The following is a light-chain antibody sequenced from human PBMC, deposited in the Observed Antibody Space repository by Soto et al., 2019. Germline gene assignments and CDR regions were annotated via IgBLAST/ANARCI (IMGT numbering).Light chain of an antibody. CDR3: QQYNNGPALT. J-gene: IGKJ4*01. CDR1: QSVSSN. V-gene: IGKV3D-15*01. CDR2: GAS. Sequence: EIVMTQSPATLSVSPGERATLSCRASQSVSSNLAWYQQKPGQAPRLLIYGASTRATGIPARFSGSGSGTEFTLTNSSLQSEDFAVYYCQQYNNGPALTFGGGTKVEIK.